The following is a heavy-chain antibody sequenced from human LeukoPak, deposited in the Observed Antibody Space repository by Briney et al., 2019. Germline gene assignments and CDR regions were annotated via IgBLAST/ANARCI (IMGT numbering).Heavy chain of an antibody. D-gene: IGHD3-22*01. CDR2: ISGSGGST. CDR3: AKGHAIYSSGYYYNH. J-gene: IGHJ5*02. Sequence: GGSLRLSCAASGFTFSSYAMSWVRQAPGKGLEWVSAISGSGGSTYYADSVKGRFTISRDNSKNTLYLQMNSLRAEDTAVYYCAKGHAIYSSGYYYNHWGQGTLVTVSS. V-gene: IGHV3-23*01. CDR1: GFTFSSYA.